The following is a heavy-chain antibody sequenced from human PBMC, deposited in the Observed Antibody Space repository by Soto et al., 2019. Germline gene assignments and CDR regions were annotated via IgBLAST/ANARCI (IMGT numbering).Heavy chain of an antibody. CDR3: ARGQYSGSYPYYYYYGMDV. J-gene: IGHJ6*02. D-gene: IGHD1-26*01. CDR2: IWYDGSNK. CDR1: GFPLSSYG. V-gene: IGHV3-33*01. Sequence: SGGSLRLACAASGFPLSSYGLHWVRQAPGTGLEWVAVIWYDGSNKYYADSVKGRFTISRDNSKNTLYLQMNSLRAEDTAVYYCARGQYSGSYPYYYYYGMDVWGQGTTVTVSS.